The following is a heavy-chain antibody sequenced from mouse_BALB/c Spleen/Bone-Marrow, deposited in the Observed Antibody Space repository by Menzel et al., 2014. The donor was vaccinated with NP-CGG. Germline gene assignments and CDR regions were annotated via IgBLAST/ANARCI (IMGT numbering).Heavy chain of an antibody. CDR2: IFPGIGTT. V-gene: IGHV1S132*01. J-gene: IGHJ2*01. CDR1: GYTFTNYW. D-gene: IGHD2-1*01. CDR3: ARGGNYGY. Sequence: VMLVESGAELVKPGAPVKLSCKTSGYTFTNYWIQWVKQRPGQGLGWIGEIFPGIGTTYYNEKFKGKAALTIDTSSSTAYMQLSSLTSEDSAVYFCARGGNYGYWGQGTTLTVSS.